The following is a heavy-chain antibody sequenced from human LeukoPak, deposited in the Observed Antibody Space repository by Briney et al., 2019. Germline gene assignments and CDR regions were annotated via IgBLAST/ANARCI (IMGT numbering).Heavy chain of an antibody. Sequence: SETLSPTCTVSGGSISSYYWSWIRHPPGKGLEGSGYIYYSGSTNYNPSLKSRVTISVDTSKNQFSLKLTSVTAADTAVYYCARAPNPGYSYGSYYFDYWGQGTLVTVSS. D-gene: IGHD5-18*01. J-gene: IGHJ4*02. CDR2: IYYSGST. V-gene: IGHV4-59*01. CDR1: GGSISSYY. CDR3: ARAPNPGYSYGSYYFDY.